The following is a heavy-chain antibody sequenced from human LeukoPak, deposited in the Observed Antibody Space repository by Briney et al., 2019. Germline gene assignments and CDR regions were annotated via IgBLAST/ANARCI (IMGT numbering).Heavy chain of an antibody. CDR2: IYSGGST. CDR3: ARDLEYCSGGSCYSLSWSFDY. CDR1: GFTVSSNY. Sequence: GGSLRLSCAASGFTVSSNYMSWVRQAPGKGLEWASVIYSGGSTYYADSVKGRFTISRDNSKNTLYLQMNSLRAEDTAVYYCARDLEYCSGGSCYSLSWSFDYWGQGTLVTVSS. V-gene: IGHV3-66*01. J-gene: IGHJ4*02. D-gene: IGHD2-15*01.